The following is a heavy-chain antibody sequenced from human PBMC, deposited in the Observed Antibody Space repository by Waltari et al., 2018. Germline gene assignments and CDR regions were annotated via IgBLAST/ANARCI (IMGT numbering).Heavy chain of an antibody. Sequence: QVQLVESGGGVVQPGGSLRLSCAASGFTFSSYGMHWVRQAPGKGLAWVAVIWYDGSNKYYADSVKGRFTISRDNSKNTLYLQMNSLRAEDTAVYYCAKEGIAVAGHVYRYFDLWGRGTLVTVSS. CDR2: IWYDGSNK. J-gene: IGHJ2*01. CDR1: GFTFSSYG. CDR3: AKEGIAVAGHVYRYFDL. D-gene: IGHD6-19*01. V-gene: IGHV3-33*06.